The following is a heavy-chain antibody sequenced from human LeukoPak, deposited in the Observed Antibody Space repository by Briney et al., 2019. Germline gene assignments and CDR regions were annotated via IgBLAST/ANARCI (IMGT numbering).Heavy chain of an antibody. D-gene: IGHD4-23*01. V-gene: IGHV4-34*01. CDR1: GGSFSGYY. CDR2: INHSGST. CDR3: ARTPGGNSGPIDY. Sequence: SETLSLTCAVYGGSFSGYYWSWTRQPPGKGLEWIGEINHSGSTNYNPSLKSRVTISVDTSKNQFSLKLSSVTAADTAVYYCARTPGGNSGPIDYWGQGTLVTVSS. J-gene: IGHJ4*02.